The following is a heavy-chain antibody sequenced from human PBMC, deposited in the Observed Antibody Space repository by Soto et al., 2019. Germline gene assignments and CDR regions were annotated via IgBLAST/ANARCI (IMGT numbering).Heavy chain of an antibody. CDR1: GFTFSSYG. D-gene: IGHD2-8*01. Sequence: QVQLVESGGGVVQPGRSLRLSCAASGFTFSSYGMHWVRQAPGKGLEWVAVISYDGSNKYYADSVKGRFTISRDNSKNTLYLQMNSLRAEDTAVYYCAKGVTCNYWCQGTLVTVSS. CDR2: ISYDGSNK. CDR3: AKGVTCNY. J-gene: IGHJ4*02. V-gene: IGHV3-30*18.